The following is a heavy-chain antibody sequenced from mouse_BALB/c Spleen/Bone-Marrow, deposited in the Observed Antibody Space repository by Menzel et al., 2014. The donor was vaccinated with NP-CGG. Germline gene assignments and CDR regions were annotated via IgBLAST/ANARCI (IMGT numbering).Heavy chain of an antibody. CDR2: INPSNGRT. V-gene: IGHV1S81*02. D-gene: IGHD2-3*01. CDR1: GYSFTTYW. Sequence: ESGAELVKPGAPVRLSCKASGYSFTTYWIHWVKQRPGQGLEWIGEINPSNGRTNYNEKFKSKATLTVDKSSSTAYMQLSSLTSEDSAVYYRARYDGPAWFAYWGQGTLVTVSA. CDR3: ARYDGPAWFAY. J-gene: IGHJ3*01.